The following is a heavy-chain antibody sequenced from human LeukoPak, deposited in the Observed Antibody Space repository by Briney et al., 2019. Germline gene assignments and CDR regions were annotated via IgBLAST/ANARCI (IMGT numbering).Heavy chain of an antibody. D-gene: IGHD6-13*01. CDR2: IRSKANSYAT. CDR1: GFTFSGSA. V-gene: IGHV3-73*01. CDR3: AKGGIAAPIWS. Sequence: GGSLRLSCAASGFTFSGSAMHWVRQASGKGLEWVGRIRSKANSYATAYAASVKGRFTISRDDSKNTAYLQMNSLKTEDTAVYYCAKGGIAAPIWSWGQGTLVTVSS. J-gene: IGHJ5*02.